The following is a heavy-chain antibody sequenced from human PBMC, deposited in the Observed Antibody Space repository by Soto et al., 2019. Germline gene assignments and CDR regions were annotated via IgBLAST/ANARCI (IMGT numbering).Heavy chain of an antibody. J-gene: IGHJ6*04. D-gene: IGHD6-13*01. V-gene: IGHV4-34*01. CDR3: AIHLAAAGTFGVKAYYYGRDV. Sequence: SETLSLTCAVYGGSFSGYYWTWIRQPPGTGLEWIGEISHSGSTNYNPSLKSRVTISVDTSRNQFSLKLSSVTAADTAVYYCAIHLAAAGTFGVKAYYYGRDVGAKGTTVP. CDR1: GGSFSGYY. CDR2: ISHSGST.